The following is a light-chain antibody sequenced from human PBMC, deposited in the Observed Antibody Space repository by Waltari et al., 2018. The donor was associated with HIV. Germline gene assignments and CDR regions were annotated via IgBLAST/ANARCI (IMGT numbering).Light chain of an antibody. CDR3: CSYGGSSNWR. V-gene: IGLV2-23*01. CDR1: SSDIGNYNL. CDR2: EGI. Sequence: QSALTQPASVSGSPGQSLTISCHGTSSDIGNYNLVSWYQQHPAKAPKLIIYEGIKRPSGVSNRISGSKSANTASLTISGLQADDEADYYCCSYGGSSNWRFGGGTKLTVL. J-gene: IGLJ2*01.